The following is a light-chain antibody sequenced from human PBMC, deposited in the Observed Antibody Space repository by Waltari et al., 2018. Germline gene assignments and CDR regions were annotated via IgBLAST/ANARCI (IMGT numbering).Light chain of an antibody. CDR2: EAS. Sequence: SGDQHHPGKAPKLIIYEASKRPSGVFSRFSGSKSGNTASLTISGLQAEDEGDYYCCSYTDTHVVFGGGTKLTVL. J-gene: IGLJ2*01. CDR3: CSYTDTHVV. V-gene: IGLV2-23*01.